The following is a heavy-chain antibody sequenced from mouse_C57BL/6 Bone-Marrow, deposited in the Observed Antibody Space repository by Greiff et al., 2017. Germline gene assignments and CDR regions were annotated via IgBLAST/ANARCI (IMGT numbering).Heavy chain of an antibody. V-gene: IGHV1-64*01. Sequence: QVQLKQPGAELVKPGASVKLSCKASGYTFTSYWMHWLKQRPGQGLEWIGMIHPNSGSTNYNEKFKSKATLTVDKSSSTAYMQRSSLTSEDSAVYYCTGCSPYAMDYWGQGTSVTVSS. J-gene: IGHJ4*01. CDR3: TGCSPYAMDY. D-gene: IGHD3-3*01. CDR2: IHPNSGST. CDR1: GYTFTSYW.